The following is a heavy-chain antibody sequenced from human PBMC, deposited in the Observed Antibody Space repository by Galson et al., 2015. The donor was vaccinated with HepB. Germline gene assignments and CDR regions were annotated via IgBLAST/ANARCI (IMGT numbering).Heavy chain of an antibody. D-gene: IGHD3-3*01. CDR1: GYTFTGYY. V-gene: IGHV1-2*04. CDR2: INPNSGGT. J-gene: IGHJ5*02. CDR3: ARAIGRGYDFWSGYSYNWFDP. Sequence: SVKVSCKASGYTFTGYYVHWVRQAPGQGLEWMGWINPNSGGTNYAQKFQGWVTMTRDTSISTAYMELSRLRSDDTAVYYCARAIGRGYDFWSGYSYNWFDPWGQGTLVTVSS.